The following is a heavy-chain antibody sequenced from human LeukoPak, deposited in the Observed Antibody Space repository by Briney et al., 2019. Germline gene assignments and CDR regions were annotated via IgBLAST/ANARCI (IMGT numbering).Heavy chain of an antibody. D-gene: IGHD3-10*01. CDR3: AREGGDFGAFDV. Sequence: GGSLRLSCAASGFTFSSYGMHWVRQAPGKGLEWVAVISYDGSNKYYADSVKGRFTISRDNSKNTLYLQMNSLRTEDTAVYFCAREGGDFGAFDVWGQGTMVTVSS. V-gene: IGHV3-30*03. CDR2: ISYDGSNK. CDR1: GFTFSSYG. J-gene: IGHJ3*01.